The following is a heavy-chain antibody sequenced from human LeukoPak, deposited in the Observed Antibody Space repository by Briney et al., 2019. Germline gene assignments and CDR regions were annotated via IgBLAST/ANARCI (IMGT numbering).Heavy chain of an antibody. J-gene: IGHJ6*02. CDR2: VNRDGSET. CDR3: ARNNGMDV. V-gene: IGHV3-7*03. CDR1: GFTVSDNN. Sequence: GGSLRLSCAASGFTVSDNNMIWVRQAPGKGPEWVANVNRDGSETYYLDSVKGRFTISKDNAKNSLYLQMNSLRAEDTALYHCARNNGMDVWGQGTTVIVSS.